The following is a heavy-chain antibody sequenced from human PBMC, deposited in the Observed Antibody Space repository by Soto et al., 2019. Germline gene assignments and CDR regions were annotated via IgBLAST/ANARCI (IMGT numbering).Heavy chain of an antibody. V-gene: IGHV3-9*01. D-gene: IGHD1-26*01. CDR3: GIYPRSDDVELGVHHGMDF. Sequence: GGSPRISCAASGFTFDDFAMHWVRQAPGKCLEWVSGISWKSTNLADADSVKGRFTISRDNGKNSLYLQMNSLGAEDTALYCCGIYPRSDDVELGVHHGMDFWGQGXTVTV. CDR2: ISWKSTNL. CDR1: GFTFDDFA. J-gene: IGHJ6*02.